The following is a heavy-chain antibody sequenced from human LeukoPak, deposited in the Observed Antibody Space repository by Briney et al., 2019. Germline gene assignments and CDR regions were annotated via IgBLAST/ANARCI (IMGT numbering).Heavy chain of an antibody. CDR1: GFTFSSYA. J-gene: IGHJ4*02. D-gene: IGHD6-6*01. Sequence: PGGSLRLSCAASGFTFSSYAMSWVRQAPGRGLEWVSAISASAGSTYYADSVKGRFTISRDNSKNTLYLQMNSLRADDTAVYYCAKENGCSSSSVDYWGQGTLVTVSS. CDR3: AKENGCSSSSVDY. CDR2: ISASAGST. V-gene: IGHV3-23*01.